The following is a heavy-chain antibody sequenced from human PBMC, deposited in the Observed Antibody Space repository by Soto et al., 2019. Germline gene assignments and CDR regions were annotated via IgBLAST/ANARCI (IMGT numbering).Heavy chain of an antibody. CDR2: INPNSGGT. J-gene: IGHJ6*02. V-gene: IGHV1-2*04. CDR3: ARGSVTMVRGVPGMDV. Sequence: QVQLVQSGAEVKKPGASVKVSCKASGYTFTGYYMHWVRQAPGQGLEWMGWINPNSGGTHYAQKFQGWVTMTRDTSSSTAYMELSRLRSDDTAVYYCARGSVTMVRGVPGMDVWGQGTTVTVSS. D-gene: IGHD3-10*01. CDR1: GYTFTGYY.